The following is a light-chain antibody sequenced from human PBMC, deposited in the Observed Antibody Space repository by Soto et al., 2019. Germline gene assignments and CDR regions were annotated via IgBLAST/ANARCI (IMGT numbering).Light chain of an antibody. CDR1: QGIRNG. V-gene: IGKV1-17*01. CDR3: LQHDVNPLT. J-gene: IGKJ1*01. Sequence: DIQMTQSPSSLSASVGDRVTITCRASQGIRNGLTWYKQKPGKAPKRLIYAASSLQSGVPSRFSGSGSGTEFTLTISSLQPEDFATYYCLQHDVNPLTFGQGTRVEIK. CDR2: AAS.